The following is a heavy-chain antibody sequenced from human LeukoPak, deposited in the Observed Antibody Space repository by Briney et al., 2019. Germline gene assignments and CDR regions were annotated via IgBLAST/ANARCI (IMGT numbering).Heavy chain of an antibody. D-gene: IGHD2-2*02. CDR3: ARGGGVFNRVPAAILSGWFDP. CDR2: INHSGST. CDR1: GGSFSGYY. J-gene: IGHJ5*02. V-gene: IGHV4-34*01. Sequence: PSETLSLTCAVYGGSFSGYYWSWIRQPPGKGLEWIGEINHSGSTNYNPSLKSRVTISVDTSKNQFSLKLSSVIAADTAVYYCARGGGVFNRVPAAILSGWFDPWGQGTLVTVSS.